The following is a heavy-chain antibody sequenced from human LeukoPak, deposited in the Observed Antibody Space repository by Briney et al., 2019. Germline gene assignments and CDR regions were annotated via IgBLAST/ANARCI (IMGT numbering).Heavy chain of an antibody. CDR1: GYTFTGYY. CDR3: ARVFGYYYFYMDV. CDR2: ISPENGDT. J-gene: IGHJ6*03. D-gene: IGHD3/OR15-3a*01. Sequence: GASVKVSCKASGYTFTGYYMHWVRQAPGQGLEWMGWISPENGDTNYAQTFQDRVTMTTDTSTNTAYMELRSLTSDDTAVYFCARVFGYYYFYMDVWGEGTTVIISS. V-gene: IGHV1-18*04.